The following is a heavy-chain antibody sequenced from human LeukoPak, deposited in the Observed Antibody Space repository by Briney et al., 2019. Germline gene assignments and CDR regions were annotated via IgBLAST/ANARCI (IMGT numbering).Heavy chain of an antibody. V-gene: IGHV3-48*03. J-gene: IGHJ4*02. D-gene: IGHD5-12*01. Sequence: GGSLRLSCAASGFTFSSYEMNWVRQAAGKGLEWVSYIGSRGTTIYYADSVKGRFTISRDNPKRSLYLKMNSLRAEDTAVYYCAKVATEGYYFDYWGQGTLVTVSS. CDR3: AKVATEGYYFDY. CDR2: IGSRGTTI. CDR1: GFTFSSYE.